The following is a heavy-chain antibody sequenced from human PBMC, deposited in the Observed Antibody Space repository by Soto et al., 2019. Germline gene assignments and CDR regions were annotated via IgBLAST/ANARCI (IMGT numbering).Heavy chain of an antibody. Sequence: KTSETLSLTCTVSGGSISSGGYYWSWIRQHPGKGLEWIGYIYYSGSTYYNPSLKSRVTISVDTSKNQISLKLSSVTAADTAVYYCAREGHYVGSYYYYGMDVWGQGTTVTVSS. CDR2: IYYSGST. CDR3: AREGHYVGSYYYYGMDV. CDR1: GGSISSGGYY. J-gene: IGHJ6*02. D-gene: IGHD4-17*01. V-gene: IGHV4-31*03.